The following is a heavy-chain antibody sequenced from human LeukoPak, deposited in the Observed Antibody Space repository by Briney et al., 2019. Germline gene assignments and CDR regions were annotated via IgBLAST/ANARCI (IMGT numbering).Heavy chain of an antibody. J-gene: IGHJ4*02. CDR3: ARQVVITDPFDY. CDR2: ISYDGSNK. Sequence: GGSLRLSCAASGFTFSSYGMHWVRQAPGKGLEWVAVISYDGSNKYYADSVKGRFTISRDNSKNTLYLQMNSLRAEDTAVYYCARQVVITDPFDYWGQGTLVTVSS. D-gene: IGHD3-22*01. CDR1: GFTFSSYG. V-gene: IGHV3-30*03.